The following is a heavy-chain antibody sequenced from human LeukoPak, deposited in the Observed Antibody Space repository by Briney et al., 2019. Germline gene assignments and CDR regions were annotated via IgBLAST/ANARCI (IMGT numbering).Heavy chain of an antibody. V-gene: IGHV4-59*01. J-gene: IGHJ6*03. CDR1: GGSISSYY. CDR3: ARVSDFWSGPPHYYYYYMDV. Sequence: SETLSLTCTVSGGSISSYYWSWIRQPPGKGLEWIGYIYYSGSTYYNPSLKSRVTISVDTSKNQFSLKLSSVTAADTAVYYCARVSDFWSGPPHYYYYYMDVWGKGTTVTVSS. CDR2: IYYSGST. D-gene: IGHD3-3*01.